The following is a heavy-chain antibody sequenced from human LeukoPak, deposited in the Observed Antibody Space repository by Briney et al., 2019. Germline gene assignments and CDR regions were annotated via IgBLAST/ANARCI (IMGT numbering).Heavy chain of an antibody. CDR2: IRSDGSDT. D-gene: IGHD3-22*01. CDR3: AKDDYYDTSGYRD. V-gene: IGHV3-74*01. J-gene: IGHJ4*02. CDR1: GFTFSDTW. Sequence: PGGSLRLSCAASGFTFSDTWMHWVRQVPGEGRGGFSRIRSDGSDTRYAESVKGRFTISGDKARNRLYWQRNGLRAEDTAVYYCAKDDYYDTSGYRDWGQGTLVTVSS.